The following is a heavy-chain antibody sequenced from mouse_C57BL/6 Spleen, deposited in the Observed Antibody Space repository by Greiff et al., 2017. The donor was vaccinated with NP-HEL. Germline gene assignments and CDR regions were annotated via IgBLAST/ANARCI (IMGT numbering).Heavy chain of an antibody. CDR1: GYTFTDYE. Sequence: QVTLKESGAELVRPGASVTLSCKASGYTFTDYEMHWVKQTPVHGLEWIGAIDPETGGTAYNQKFKGKAILTADKSSSTAYMELRSLTSEDSAVYYCTKEGLYGSSYNYWGQGTTLTVSS. J-gene: IGHJ2*01. CDR3: TKEGLYGSSYNY. D-gene: IGHD1-1*01. CDR2: IDPETGGT. V-gene: IGHV1-15*01.